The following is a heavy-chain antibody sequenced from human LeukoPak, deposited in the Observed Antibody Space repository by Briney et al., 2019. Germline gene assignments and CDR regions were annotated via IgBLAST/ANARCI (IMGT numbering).Heavy chain of an antibody. D-gene: IGHD6-13*01. CDR3: ARCIAAASFDP. Sequence: PSETLSLTCTGSGGSISSYYWSWIRQPPGKGLEWIGYIYYSGSTNYNPSLKSRVTISVDTSKNQFSLKLSSVTAADTAVYYCARCIAAASFDPWGQGTLVTVSS. CDR1: GGSISSYY. V-gene: IGHV4-59*08. CDR2: IYYSGST. J-gene: IGHJ5*02.